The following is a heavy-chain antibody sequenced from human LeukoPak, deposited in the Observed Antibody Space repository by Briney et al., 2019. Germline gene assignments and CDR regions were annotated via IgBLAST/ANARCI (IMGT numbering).Heavy chain of an antibody. J-gene: IGHJ4*02. V-gene: IGHV3-11*01. D-gene: IGHD2-21*02. CDR3: ARDPASGDPY. CDR1: GFSFTDYY. Sequence: GGSLRLSCSASGFSFTDYYMSWVRLSPDKGLEWIAYITSSGATTEYADSVKGRFTISRDNAKNSLYLQMNSLRPDDTAVYYCARDPASGDPYWGQGTLVTVSS. CDR2: ITSSGATT.